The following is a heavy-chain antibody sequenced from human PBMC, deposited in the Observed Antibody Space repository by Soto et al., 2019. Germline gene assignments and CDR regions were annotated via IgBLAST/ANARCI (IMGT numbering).Heavy chain of an antibody. CDR2: IYYSGST. D-gene: IGHD4-17*01. CDR3: ARDNPNGDYGDY. Sequence: SETLSLTCTVSGGSISSGGYYWSWIRQHPGKGLEWIGYIYYSGSTYYNPSLKSRVTISVDTSKNQFSLKLSSVTAADTAVYYCARDNPNGDYGDYWGQGTLVTVSS. V-gene: IGHV4-31*03. J-gene: IGHJ4*02. CDR1: GGSISSGGYY.